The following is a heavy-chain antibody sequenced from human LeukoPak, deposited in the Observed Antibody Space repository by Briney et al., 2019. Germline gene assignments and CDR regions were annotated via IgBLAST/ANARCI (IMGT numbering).Heavy chain of an antibody. D-gene: IGHD3-22*01. CDR1: GFTVSRNY. Sequence: GGSLRLSCAASGFTVSRNYMSWVRQAPGKGLEWVSVIYSGGSIYYADSVKGRFTISRDNSKNRLYFQMNSLRAEDTAVYYCARVANSYDGSGHFDYWGQGTLVTVSS. J-gene: IGHJ4*02. CDR3: ARVANSYDGSGHFDY. V-gene: IGHV3-53*01. CDR2: IYSGGSI.